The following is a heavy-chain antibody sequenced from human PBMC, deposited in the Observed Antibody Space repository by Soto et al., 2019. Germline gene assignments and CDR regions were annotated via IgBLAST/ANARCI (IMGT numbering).Heavy chain of an antibody. D-gene: IGHD3-22*01. J-gene: IGHJ3*01. V-gene: IGHV1-2*04. CDR1: GYTFTGYY. CDR2: INPNSGGA. CDR3: ARDFYDGSAPYGLEN. Sequence: QLHLVQSGAEVKKPGASVKVSCKASGYTFTGYYIHWVRQAPGQGLEWMGWINPNSGGANIAQKFQGCVTMTRDTSISTTYMELSRLRSNDTAVYYCARDFYDGSAPYGLENWGQGTMLTVAS.